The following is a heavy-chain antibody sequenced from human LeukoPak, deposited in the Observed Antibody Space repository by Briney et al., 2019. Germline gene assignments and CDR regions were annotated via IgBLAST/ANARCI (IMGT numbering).Heavy chain of an antibody. CDR1: GFTFSSYA. V-gene: IGHV3-23*01. D-gene: IGHD2-21*01. Sequence: GGSLRLSCAASGFTFSSYAMSWVRQPPGKGLEWVSTISLIGGSTYYADSVKGRFTISRDSSKNTLFLQMNRLRPEDAAVYYCAKAPLTTCRGAYCYPFDYWGQGTLVTVSS. J-gene: IGHJ4*02. CDR3: AKAPLTTCRGAYCYPFDY. CDR2: ISLIGGST.